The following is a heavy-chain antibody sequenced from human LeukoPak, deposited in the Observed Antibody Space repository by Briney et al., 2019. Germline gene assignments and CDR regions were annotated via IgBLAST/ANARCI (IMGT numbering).Heavy chain of an antibody. J-gene: IGHJ5*02. CDR1: GFTFSRYG. CDR2: ISYDGSNK. D-gene: IGHD2-15*01. Sequence: PGGSLRLSCAASGFTFSRYGMHWVRQAPGKGLELLAFISYDGSNKYYADSVKGRFIISRDNSKNTLYLQMNSLRAEDTAVYYCAKNGIVVVVPTNWFDPWGQGTLVTVSS. V-gene: IGHV3-30*18. CDR3: AKNGIVVVVPTNWFDP.